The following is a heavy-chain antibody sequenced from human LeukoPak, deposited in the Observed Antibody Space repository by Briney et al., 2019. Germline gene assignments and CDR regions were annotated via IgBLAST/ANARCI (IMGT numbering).Heavy chain of an antibody. Sequence: GGSLRLSCAASGFTFSSYWMSWVRQAPGKGLDWVANIKQDGSEKYYVDSVKGRFTISRDNAKNSLYLQMNSLRAEDTAVYYCASGYYDSSGYLGYYFDYWGQGTLVTVSS. CDR3: ASGYYDSSGYLGYYFDY. CDR2: IKQDGSEK. D-gene: IGHD3-22*01. V-gene: IGHV3-7*01. CDR1: GFTFSSYW. J-gene: IGHJ4*02.